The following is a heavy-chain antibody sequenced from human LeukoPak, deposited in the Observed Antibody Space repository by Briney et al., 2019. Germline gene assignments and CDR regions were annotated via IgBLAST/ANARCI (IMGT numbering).Heavy chain of an antibody. Sequence: ASVKVSCKASVYTLNTFGITWVRQAPGQGLEWMGWIGAYNGNTNYAQNLQGRVTMTTDTSTSTAYMELRNLRSDDTAVYFFARACAVGTTHFDFWGQGTLVTVSS. CDR2: IGAYNGNT. CDR1: VYTLNTFG. CDR3: ARACAVGTTHFDF. V-gene: IGHV1-18*01. J-gene: IGHJ4*02. D-gene: IGHD4-17*01.